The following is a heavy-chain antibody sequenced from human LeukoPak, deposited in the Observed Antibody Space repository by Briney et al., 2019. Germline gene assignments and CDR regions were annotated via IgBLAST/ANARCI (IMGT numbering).Heavy chain of an antibody. V-gene: IGHV3-53*01. Sequence: GGSLRLSCAASGFTISSNYMTWVRKAPGKGLEWVSFIYTDGSTYYADSVKGRFTISRDISKNTLYLQMNSLRAEDTAVYYCARGEIMDYWGQGTLVTVSS. CDR3: ARGEIMDY. J-gene: IGHJ4*02. CDR2: IYTDGST. D-gene: IGHD5-24*01. CDR1: GFTISSNY.